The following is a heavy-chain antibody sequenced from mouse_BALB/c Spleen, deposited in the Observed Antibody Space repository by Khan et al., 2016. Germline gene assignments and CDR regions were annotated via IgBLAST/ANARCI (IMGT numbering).Heavy chain of an antibody. D-gene: IGHD6-1*01. CDR1: GYTSANYW. J-gene: IGHJ3*01. CDR3: ADALCVY. Sequence: QVQLQQPGAELARPGASVRLSCKASGYTSANYWMQWVKQRPGQGLEWIGSIYPGDGDTRYSQKFKDKATLTADKSSSSAYMHLRSVASEDSAVYYCADALCVYWGQGTLVTVSA. CDR2: IYPGDGDT. V-gene: IGHV1-87*01.